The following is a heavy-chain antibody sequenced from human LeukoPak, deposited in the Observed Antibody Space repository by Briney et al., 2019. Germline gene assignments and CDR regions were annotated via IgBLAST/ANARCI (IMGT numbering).Heavy chain of an antibody. J-gene: IGHJ5*02. D-gene: IGHD6-13*01. CDR1: GGSFSGYY. V-gene: IGHV4-34*01. CDR3: ARGWLTGYSSSWYYWFDP. Sequence: PSETLSLTCAVYGGSFSGYYWSWIRQPPGKGLEWIGEINHSGSTNYNPSLKSRVTISVDTSKNQFSLKLSSVTAADTAVYYCARGWLTGYSSSWYYWFDPWGQGTLVTVSS. CDR2: INHSGST.